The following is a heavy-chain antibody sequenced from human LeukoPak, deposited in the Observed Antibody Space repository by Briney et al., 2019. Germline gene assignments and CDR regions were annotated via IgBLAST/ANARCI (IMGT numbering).Heavy chain of an antibody. J-gene: IGHJ4*02. V-gene: IGHV3-66*01. CDR1: GFTVSSNY. D-gene: IGHD6-13*01. Sequence: GGSLRLSCAASGFTVSSNYMSWVRQAPGMGLEWVSVIFSGGTTYYADSVKGRFTISRDNAKNSLYLQMNSLRDEDTAVYYCARGAGRGGYYFDYWGQGTLVSVSS. CDR3: ARGAGRGGYYFDY. CDR2: IFSGGTT.